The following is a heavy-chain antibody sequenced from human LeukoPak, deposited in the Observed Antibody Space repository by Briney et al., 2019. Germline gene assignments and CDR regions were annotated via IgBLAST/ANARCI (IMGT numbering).Heavy chain of an antibody. CDR3: ARDHTSYSSGWYNWFDP. CDR1: GGSFSGYY. V-gene: IGHV4-34*01. D-gene: IGHD6-19*01. Sequence: SETLSLTCAVYGGSFSGYYWSWIRQPPGKGLEWIGEINHSGSTNYNPSLKSRVTISVDTSKNQFSLKLSSVTAADTAVYYCARDHTSYSSGWYNWFDPWGQGTLVTVSS. CDR2: INHSGST. J-gene: IGHJ5*02.